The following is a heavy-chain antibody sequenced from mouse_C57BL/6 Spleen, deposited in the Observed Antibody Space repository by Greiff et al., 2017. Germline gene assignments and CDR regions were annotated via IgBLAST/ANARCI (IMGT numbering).Heavy chain of an antibody. Sequence: QVQLKESGPGLVQPSQSLSITCTVSGFSLTSYGVHWVRQSPGKGLEWLGVIWSGGSTDYNAAFISRLSISKDNSKSQVFFKMNSLQADDTAIYYCARNGDYGSSNYAMDYWGQGTSVTVSS. V-gene: IGHV2-2*01. CDR2: IWSGGST. J-gene: IGHJ4*01. CDR3: ARNGDYGSSNYAMDY. CDR1: GFSLTSYG. D-gene: IGHD1-1*01.